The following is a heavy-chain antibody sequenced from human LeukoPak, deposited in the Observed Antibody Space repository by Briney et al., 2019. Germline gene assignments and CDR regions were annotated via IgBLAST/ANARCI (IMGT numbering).Heavy chain of an antibody. Sequence: GSSVKVSCKASGGTFDNYVVCWVRAAPGLGVEWMGRIIPMLGKTNSAQKFQDRVTITADTSTGTAYMEVTNLKSDDTAVYFCARGLFGGFAAAPFDHWGQGTVDSV. CDR1: GGTFDNYV. CDR2: IIPMLGKT. CDR3: ARGLFGGFAAAPFDH. D-gene: IGHD2-2*01. V-gene: IGHV1-69*04. J-gene: IGHJ4*02.